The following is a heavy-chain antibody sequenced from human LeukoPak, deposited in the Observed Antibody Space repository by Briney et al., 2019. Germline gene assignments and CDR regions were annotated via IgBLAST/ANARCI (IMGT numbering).Heavy chain of an antibody. D-gene: IGHD3-22*01. CDR2: ISGTGGST. CDR3: AKESGDDSSGYYEVFDY. Sequence: GGSLRLSCTASGFTFTSYAMSWVRQAPGKGLDWVSVISGTGGSTNHADSVKGRFTISRDNSKNTLYLQMTSLRAEDTAVYYCAKESGDDSSGYYEVFDYWGQGTLVTVSS. CDR1: GFTFTSYA. J-gene: IGHJ4*02. V-gene: IGHV3-23*01.